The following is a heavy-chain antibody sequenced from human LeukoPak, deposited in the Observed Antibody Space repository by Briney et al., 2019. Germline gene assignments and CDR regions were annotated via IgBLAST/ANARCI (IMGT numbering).Heavy chain of an antibody. V-gene: IGHV3-74*01. CDR1: GFSFSSNW. CDR2: INSDGSST. CDR3: ARGEYSGNDYNY. Sequence: GGSLRLSCAASGFSFSSNWMHWVRQAPGKGLEWVSRINSDGSSTSYADSVKGRFTISRDNAKNTLYLQMNSLRAEDTAVYYCARGEYSGNDYNYWGQGTLVTVSS. J-gene: IGHJ4*02. D-gene: IGHD5-12*01.